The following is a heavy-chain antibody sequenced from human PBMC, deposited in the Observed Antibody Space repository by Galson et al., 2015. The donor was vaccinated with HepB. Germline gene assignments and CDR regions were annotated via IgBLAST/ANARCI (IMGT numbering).Heavy chain of an antibody. D-gene: IGHD2-2*01. CDR3: SASLCTSSGCYNRHYPGMGV. V-gene: IGHV3-23*01. Sequence: SLRLSCAASGFTFSSYWMSWVRQAPGKGLEWVSLVESSGVGTYYAASVKGRFTISKDDSKNTLYLQMNSLRAEDTAVYYCSASLCTSSGCYNRHYPGMGVWGQGTTVTVSS. CDR1: GFTFSSYW. J-gene: IGHJ6*02. CDR2: VESSGVGT.